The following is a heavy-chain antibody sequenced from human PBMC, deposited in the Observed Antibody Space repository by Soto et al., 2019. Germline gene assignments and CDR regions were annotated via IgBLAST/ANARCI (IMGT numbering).Heavy chain of an antibody. Sequence: QVQLQQSGPGLVKPSQTLSLTCTVSGGSISGGGYYWSWIHQHPGKGLEWIGYIYYSGSTYYNPSLKSRVIISLDTSKNQFSLKLCSVTAADTAVYYCARGTEAAFYNYGMDVWGQGTTVTVSS. CDR3: ARGTEAAFYNYGMDV. D-gene: IGHD1-1*01. V-gene: IGHV4-31*03. J-gene: IGHJ6*02. CDR2: IYYSGST. CDR1: GGSISGGGYY.